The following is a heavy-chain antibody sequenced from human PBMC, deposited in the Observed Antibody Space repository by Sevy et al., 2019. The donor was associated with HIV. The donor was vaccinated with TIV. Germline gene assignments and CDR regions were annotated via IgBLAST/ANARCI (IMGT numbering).Heavy chain of an antibody. CDR3: ARDLPPSATTVAHFDC. D-gene: IGHD4-17*01. CDR1: GFSFHEYA. J-gene: IGHJ4*02. V-gene: IGHV3-9*01. Sequence: GGSLRLSCAASGFSFHEYAMHWVRQAPGKGLEWVAGISWNSGSIGYADSVKGRFTISRDNARNSLHLQMNSLRAEDTAVYYCARDLPPSATTVAHFDCWGQGTLVTVSS. CDR2: ISWNSGSI.